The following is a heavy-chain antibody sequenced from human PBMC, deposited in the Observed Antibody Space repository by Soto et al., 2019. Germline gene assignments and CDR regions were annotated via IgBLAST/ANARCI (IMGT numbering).Heavy chain of an antibody. Sequence: ASVKVSCKASGYTFTSYDINWVRQATGQGLEWMGWMNPNSGNTGYAQKFQGRVTMTRNTSISTAYMELSSLRSEDTAVYYCASTIGYCSSTSCYALDPWGQGTLVTVSS. V-gene: IGHV1-8*01. D-gene: IGHD2-2*01. CDR3: ASTIGYCSSTSCYALDP. J-gene: IGHJ5*02. CDR2: MNPNSGNT. CDR1: GYTFTSYD.